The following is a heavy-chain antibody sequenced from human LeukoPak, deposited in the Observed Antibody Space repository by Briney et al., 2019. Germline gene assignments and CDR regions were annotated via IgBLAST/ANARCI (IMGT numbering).Heavy chain of an antibody. J-gene: IGHJ4*02. D-gene: IGHD3-22*01. V-gene: IGHV1-69*13. CDR2: IIPIFGTA. CDR3: ARVGRPYYYDSSGYFDY. Sequence: SVKVSCKASGGTFSSHAVSWVRQAPGQGLEWMGGIIPIFGTANYAQKFQGRVTITADESTSTAYMELSSLRSEDTAVYYCARVGRPYYYDSSGYFDYWGQGTLVTVSS. CDR1: GGTFSSHA.